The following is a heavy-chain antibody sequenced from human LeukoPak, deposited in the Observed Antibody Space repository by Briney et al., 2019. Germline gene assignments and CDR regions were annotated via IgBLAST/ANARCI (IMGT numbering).Heavy chain of an antibody. CDR3: ASPRYLGYCSGGSCYAEYFQH. Sequence: ASVKVSCKASGGTFSSYAISWVRQAPGRGLEWMGRIIPIFGTANYAQKFQGRVTITTDESTSTAYMELSSLRSEDTAVYYCASPRYLGYCSGGSCYAEYFQHWGQGTLVTVSS. CDR2: IIPIFGTA. V-gene: IGHV1-69*05. CDR1: GGTFSSYA. D-gene: IGHD2-15*01. J-gene: IGHJ1*01.